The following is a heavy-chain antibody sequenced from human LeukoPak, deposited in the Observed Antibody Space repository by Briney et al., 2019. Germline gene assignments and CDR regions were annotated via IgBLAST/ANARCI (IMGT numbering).Heavy chain of an antibody. J-gene: IGHJ3*02. CDR3: ARHGYCSSTSCPEVGAFDI. CDR2: IYTSGST. V-gene: IGHV4-4*09. CDR1: GGSISSYY. Sequence: SETLSLTCTVSGGSISSYYWSWIRQPPGKGLEWIGYIYTSGSTNYNPSLKSRVTISVDTSKNQFSPKLSSVTAADTAVYYCARHGYCSSTSCPEVGAFDIWGQGTMVTVSS. D-gene: IGHD2-2*01.